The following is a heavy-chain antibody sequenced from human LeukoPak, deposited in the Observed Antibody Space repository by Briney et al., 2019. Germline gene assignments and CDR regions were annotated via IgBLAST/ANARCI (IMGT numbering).Heavy chain of an antibody. J-gene: IGHJ6*02. CDR3: ARASTSIIDYYYYYGMDV. D-gene: IGHD2-2*01. CDR1: GGTFSSYA. CDR2: IIPILGIA. V-gene: IGHV1-69*04. Sequence: SVKVSCKASGGTFSSYAISWVRQAPGQGLEWMGRIIPILGIANYAQKFQGRVTITADKSTSTAYMELSSLRSEDTAVYYCARASTSIIDYYYYYGMDVWGQGATVTVSS.